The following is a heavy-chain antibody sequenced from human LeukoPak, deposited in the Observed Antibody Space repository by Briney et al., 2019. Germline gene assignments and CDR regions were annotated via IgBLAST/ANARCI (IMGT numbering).Heavy chain of an antibody. V-gene: IGHV3-15*01. D-gene: IGHD2-21*01. J-gene: IGHJ4*02. CDR1: GFTFSSYA. CDR2: IKSKTNGGTT. Sequence: GGSLRLSCAASGFTFSSYAMSWVRQAPGKGLEWLGRIKSKTNGGTTDYAAPVKDRFTISRDDSKNMLYLQMNSLKTEDTAVYYCGTDSLVMNYWGQGSLVTVSS. CDR3: GTDSLVMNY.